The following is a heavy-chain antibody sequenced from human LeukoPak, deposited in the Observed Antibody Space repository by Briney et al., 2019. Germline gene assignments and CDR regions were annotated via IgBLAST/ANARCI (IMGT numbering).Heavy chain of an antibody. D-gene: IGHD6-19*01. CDR1: DYTFTSYG. CDR2: ISAYTGNT. J-gene: IGHJ6*02. V-gene: IGHV1-18*01. CDR3: ASAAGTTGYYYGMDV. Sequence: ASVKVSCKASDYTFTSYGISWVRQAPGQGLEWMGWISAYTGNTKYSQKFQGRVTITRDTSASTAYMELSSLRSEDTAVYYCASAAGTTGYYYGMDVWGQGTTVTVSS.